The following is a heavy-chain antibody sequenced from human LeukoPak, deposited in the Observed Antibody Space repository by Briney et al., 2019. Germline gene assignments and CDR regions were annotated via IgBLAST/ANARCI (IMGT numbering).Heavy chain of an antibody. D-gene: IGHD6-19*01. CDR2: IYYSGST. CDR1: GGSITTRSYN. Sequence: PSETLSLTCTVSGGSITTRSYNWGWIRQPPGKGLEWIRSIYYSGSTNYNPSLKSRVTIYVDTSKNQFSLRLTSVTAADTAVYYCARRSVAVENYFDYWGQGSLVTVSS. V-gene: IGHV4-39*01. CDR3: ARRSVAVENYFDY. J-gene: IGHJ4*02.